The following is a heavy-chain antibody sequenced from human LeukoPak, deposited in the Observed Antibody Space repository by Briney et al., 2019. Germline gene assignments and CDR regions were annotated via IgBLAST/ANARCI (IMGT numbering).Heavy chain of an antibody. J-gene: IGHJ6*02. CDR1: GFTFSSYA. CDR3: AKGRGYCSSTSCYTTKGYYYYYYGMDV. CDR2: ISGSGSST. Sequence: GGSLRLSCAASGFTFSSYAMSWVRQAPGKGLEWVSAISGSGSSTYYADSVKGRFTISRDNSKNTLYLQMNSLRAEDTAVYYCAKGRGYCSSTSCYTTKGYYYYYYGMDVWGQGTTVTVSS. D-gene: IGHD2-2*02. V-gene: IGHV3-23*01.